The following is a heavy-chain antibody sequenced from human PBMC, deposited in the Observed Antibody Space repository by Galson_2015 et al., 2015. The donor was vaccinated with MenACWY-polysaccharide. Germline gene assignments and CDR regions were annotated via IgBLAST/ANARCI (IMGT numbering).Heavy chain of an antibody. CDR3: ARESSRIVFHAFDI. Sequence: SLRLSCAASGLTFRSSGMHWVRQAPGKGLERVALIQNVGSPKAYADSVKGRFTISRDNSKNTLYLEMNSLRAEDTAVYYCARESSRIVFHAFDIWGQGTMVTVSS. V-gene: IGHV3-33*05. CDR2: IQNVGSPK. J-gene: IGHJ3*02. CDR1: GLTFRSSG. D-gene: IGHD6-19*01.